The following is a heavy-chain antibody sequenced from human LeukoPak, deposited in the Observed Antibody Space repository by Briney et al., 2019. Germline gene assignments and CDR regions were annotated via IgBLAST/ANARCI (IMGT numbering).Heavy chain of an antibody. CDR1: GYTFTSYD. Sequence: ASVKVSGKASGYTFTSYDINWVRQSTGQGLEWMGWMNPNSGNTGYAQKFQRRVTMTRNTSISTAYMELSSLRSEDTAVYYCARVAQSLTVTTDYYYYMDVWGKGTTVTVSS. CDR3: ARVAQSLTVTTDYYYYMDV. V-gene: IGHV1-8*01. CDR2: MNPNSGNT. D-gene: IGHD4-17*01. J-gene: IGHJ6*03.